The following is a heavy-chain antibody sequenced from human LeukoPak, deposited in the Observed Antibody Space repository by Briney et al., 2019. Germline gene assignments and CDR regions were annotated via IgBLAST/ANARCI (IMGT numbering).Heavy chain of an antibody. CDR2: MSWNSGSI. Sequence: GGSLRLSCAASGFTFDDYAMHWVRQAPGKGLEWGSGMSWNSGSIGYAESVKGRFTISRDNAKNSLYLQMNSLRAEDMALYYCAKASIAVAGPAYFDYWGQGTLVTVSS. CDR1: GFTFDDYA. CDR3: AKASIAVAGPAYFDY. V-gene: IGHV3-9*03. J-gene: IGHJ4*02. D-gene: IGHD6-19*01.